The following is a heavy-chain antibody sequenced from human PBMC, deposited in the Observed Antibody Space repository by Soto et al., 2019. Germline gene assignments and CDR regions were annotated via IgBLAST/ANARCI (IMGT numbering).Heavy chain of an antibody. CDR1: GFTFDDYG. Sequence: GGSLRLSCAASGFTFDDYGMSWVRQAPGKGLEWVSLIDASGGYTYYADSVKGRFTISRDISRSTLYLQMNSLRAEDTAVYYCAKDPKAGPPYYFDYWGQGSLVTVSS. V-gene: IGHV3-23*01. CDR3: AKDPKAGPPYYFDY. J-gene: IGHJ4*02. CDR2: IDASGGYT. D-gene: IGHD6-13*01.